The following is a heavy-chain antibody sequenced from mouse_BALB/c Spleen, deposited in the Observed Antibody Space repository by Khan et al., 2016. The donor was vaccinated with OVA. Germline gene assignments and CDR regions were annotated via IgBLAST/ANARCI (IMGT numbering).Heavy chain of an antibody. CDR3: ARAWAAWFAY. J-gene: IGHJ3*01. Sequence: QVQLQQSGPEVVRPGVSVKISCKGSGYTFTDYAMHWVKQSHAKSLEWIGVISTYNGNTTYNQKFKGKATMTVDKSSSTAYMELARMTSEDSSICSCARAWAAWFAYWGQGTLVPVSA. D-gene: IGHD4-1*01. CDR2: ISTYNGNT. V-gene: IGHV1S137*01. CDR1: GYTFTDYA.